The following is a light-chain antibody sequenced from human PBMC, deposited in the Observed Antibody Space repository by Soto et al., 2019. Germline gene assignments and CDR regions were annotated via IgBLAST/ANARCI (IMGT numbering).Light chain of an antibody. CDR2: GAS. CDR3: QQSYTTPRT. V-gene: IGKV1-39*01. Sequence: QMTQSPSSLSASVGARVTITCRASQTIRTSLNWYQQKPGKAPKLLLYGASTLQSGVPSRFSGTGSATDFTLSISSLQPEDFAIYYCQQSYTTPRTFGQGTKVEV. CDR1: QTIRTS. J-gene: IGKJ1*01.